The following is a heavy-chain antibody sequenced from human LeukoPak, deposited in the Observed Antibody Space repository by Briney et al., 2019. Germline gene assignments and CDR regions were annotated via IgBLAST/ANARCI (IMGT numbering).Heavy chain of an antibody. V-gene: IGHV1-2*02. Sequence: ASVKVSCKASGYTLSDYFIHWVRQAPGQGLEWMGWIIPKSGATNYAQKFRDRVTVTSDTSTAYMDLSRLTSDDTAVYYCARDLRSGGVTYGQDSWGQGTLVTVSS. J-gene: IGHJ4*02. CDR3: ARDLRSGGVTYGQDS. D-gene: IGHD5-18*01. CDR1: GYTLSDYF. CDR2: IIPKSGAT.